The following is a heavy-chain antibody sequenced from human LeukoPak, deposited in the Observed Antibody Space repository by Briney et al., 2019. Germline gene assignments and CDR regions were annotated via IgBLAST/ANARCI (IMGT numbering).Heavy chain of an antibody. CDR2: INHSGST. CDR1: GGSFSGYY. CDR3: ARVLPRVTMVRGVIMSSGMDV. Sequence: SETLSLTCAVSGGSFSGYYWSWIRQPPGKGLEWIGEINHSGSTNYNPSLKSRVTISVETYKNQFYLKLSSVTAADTAVYYCARVLPRVTMVRGVIMSSGMDVWGQGTTVTVSS. D-gene: IGHD3-10*01. J-gene: IGHJ6*02. V-gene: IGHV4-34*01.